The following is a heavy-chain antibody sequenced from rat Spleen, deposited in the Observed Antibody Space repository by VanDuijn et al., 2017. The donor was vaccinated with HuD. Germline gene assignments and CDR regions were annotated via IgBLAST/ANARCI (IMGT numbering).Heavy chain of an antibody. CDR2: ISTGGGNT. V-gene: IGHV5S23*01. Sequence: EVQLVESGGGLVQPGRSLKLSCAASGFTFSNYDMAWVRQAPTKGLEWVASISTGGGNTYYRDSVKGRFTISRDNAKSTLYLQMDSLRSEDTATYYCARDLKYTTDYYYPFDYWGQGVMVTVSS. D-gene: IGHD1-6*01. J-gene: IGHJ2*01. CDR1: GFTFSNYD. CDR3: ARDLKYTTDYYYPFDY.